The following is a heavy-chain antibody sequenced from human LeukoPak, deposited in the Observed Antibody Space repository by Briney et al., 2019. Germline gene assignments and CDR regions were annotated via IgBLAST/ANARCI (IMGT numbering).Heavy chain of an antibody. D-gene: IGHD3-22*01. CDR1: GFTFSSYG. J-gene: IGHJ4*02. V-gene: IGHV3-30*18. CDR3: AKGDSSGPSGY. Sequence: PGGSLRLSCAASGFTFSSYGMHWVRQAPGKGLEWVAVISYDGSNKYYADSVKGRFTISRDNSKNTLSLQMNSLRAEDTAVYYCAKGDSSGPSGYWGQGTLVTVSS. CDR2: ISYDGSNK.